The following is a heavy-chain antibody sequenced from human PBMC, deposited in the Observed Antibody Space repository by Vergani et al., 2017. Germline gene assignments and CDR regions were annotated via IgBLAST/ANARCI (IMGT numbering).Heavy chain of an antibody. V-gene: IGHV4-34*01. CDR2: INHSGST. CDR3: ARDPRWWYPFDP. D-gene: IGHD2-15*01. J-gene: IGHJ5*02. CDR1: GGSFSGYY. Sequence: QVQLQQWGAGLLKPSETLSLTCAVYGGSFSGYYWSWIRQPPGKGLEWIGEINHSGSTNYNPSLQSRVTISVDKSKNQFSLKLSSVTAADTAVYYCARDPRWWYPFDPWGQGTLVTVSS.